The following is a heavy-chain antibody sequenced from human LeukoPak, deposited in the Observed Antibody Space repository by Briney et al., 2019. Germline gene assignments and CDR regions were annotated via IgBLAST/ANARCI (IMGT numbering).Heavy chain of an antibody. CDR3: TSANYGPAY. D-gene: IGHD5-24*01. Sequence: GGSLRLSCAASGFTFSSAWMSWVRQAPGKGLEWVANVNQDGSGKYYVDSAKGRFTISKDNAKNSLYLQMNSLRAEDTAVYYCTSANYGPAYWGQGTLVTVSS. CDR2: VNQDGSGK. J-gene: IGHJ4*02. V-gene: IGHV3-7*01. CDR1: GFTFSSAW.